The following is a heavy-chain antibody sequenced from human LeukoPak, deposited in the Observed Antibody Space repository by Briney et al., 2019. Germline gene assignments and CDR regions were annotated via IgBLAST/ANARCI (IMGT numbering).Heavy chain of an antibody. V-gene: IGHV4-59*08. J-gene: IGHJ4*02. CDR3: ARHGPRRVSFDY. CDR1: GGSISSYY. CDR2: IYGSGST. Sequence: SETLSLTCTVSGGSISSYYWSWIRQPPGKGLEWIGYIYGSGSTNYNPSFKSRVTISVATSKNKFSLKLSTVTAADTAVYYCARHGPRRVSFDYWGQGTLVTVSS. D-gene: IGHD3/OR15-3a*01.